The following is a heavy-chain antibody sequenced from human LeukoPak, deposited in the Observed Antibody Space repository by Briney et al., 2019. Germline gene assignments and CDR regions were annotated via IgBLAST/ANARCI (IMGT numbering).Heavy chain of an antibody. CDR3: AKGRSSWFSGSFDY. Sequence: GGSLRLSCAASGFTFSTYAMSWVRHTPGKGLEWVSDIRGSGGSTNYADSVKGRFTISRDNSKNTLYLQMDSLRAEDTAVYYCAKGRSSWFSGSFDYWGQGTLVTVSS. V-gene: IGHV3-23*01. J-gene: IGHJ4*02. CDR1: GFTFSTYA. D-gene: IGHD6-19*01. CDR2: IRGSGGST.